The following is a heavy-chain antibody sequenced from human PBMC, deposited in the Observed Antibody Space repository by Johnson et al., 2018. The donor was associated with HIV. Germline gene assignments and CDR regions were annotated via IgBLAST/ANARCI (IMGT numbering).Heavy chain of an antibody. J-gene: IGHJ3*02. CDR1: GFTFSSYG. Sequence: VQLVESGGGVVQRGGSLRVSCAASGFTFSSYGLSWVRQAPGKGLEWVSAISGSGGSTFYADTMKGRFTISRDNSKSTLYLQMNSLRAEDTAVYYCARGDYYDSSGPWVDAFEIWGQGTMVTVSS. V-gene: IGHV3-23*04. CDR3: ARGDYYDSSGPWVDAFEI. CDR2: ISGSGGST. D-gene: IGHD3-22*01.